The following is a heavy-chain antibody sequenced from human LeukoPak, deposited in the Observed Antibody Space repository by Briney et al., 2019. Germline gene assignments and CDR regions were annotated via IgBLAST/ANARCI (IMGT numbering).Heavy chain of an antibody. J-gene: IGHJ4*02. CDR3: AKVPRITIFGVVSHFDY. Sequence: GGSLRLSCEGSGFTFSNYWMGWVRQAPGKGLQWVANIKTDGSEKYYVDSVKGRFTISRDNSKNTLYLQMNSLRAEDTAVYYCAKVPRITIFGVVSHFDYWGQGALVTVSS. CDR2: IKTDGSEK. CDR1: GFTFSNYW. V-gene: IGHV3-7*03. D-gene: IGHD3-3*01.